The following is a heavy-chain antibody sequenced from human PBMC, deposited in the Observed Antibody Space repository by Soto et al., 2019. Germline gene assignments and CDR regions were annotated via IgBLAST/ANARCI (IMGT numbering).Heavy chain of an antibody. J-gene: IGHJ5*02. CDR3: ARWAAAAGPWYNWFDP. D-gene: IGHD6-13*01. CDR2: FIPVLGVT. CDR1: GGTFNSYT. V-gene: IGHV1-69*02. Sequence: QVQLVQSGAEVKKPGSSVKVSCRASGGTFNSYTLSWVRQAPGQGFEWLGRFIPVLGVTNYAQKFRGRVILAADKSTSTAYMELNNLTSEDTAVYYCARWAAAAGPWYNWFDPWGQGTLVTVSS.